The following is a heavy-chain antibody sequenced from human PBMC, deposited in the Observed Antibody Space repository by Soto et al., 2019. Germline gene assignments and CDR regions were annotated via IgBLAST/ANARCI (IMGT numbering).Heavy chain of an antibody. CDR1: GGSISSYY. J-gene: IGHJ6*02. Sequence: SETLSLTCTVSGGSISSYYWSWIRQPPGKGLEWIGYIYYSGSTNYNPSLKSRVTISVDTSKNQFSLKLSSVTAADTAVYYCARGTIFGVVGYYYYGMDVWGQGTTVTAP. D-gene: IGHD3-3*01. V-gene: IGHV4-59*01. CDR3: ARGTIFGVVGYYYYGMDV. CDR2: IYYSGST.